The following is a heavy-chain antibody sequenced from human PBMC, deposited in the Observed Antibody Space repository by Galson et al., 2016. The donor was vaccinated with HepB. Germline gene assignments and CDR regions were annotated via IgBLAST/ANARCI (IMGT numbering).Heavy chain of an antibody. CDR2: ISWNSGSI. V-gene: IGHV3-9*01. Sequence: SLRLSCAASGFTFDDYAMHWVRQAPGKGLEWVSGISWNSGSIGYADSVKGRFTISRDNAKNSLYLQMNSLRAEDTALYHCARVHMAAAGFGGMDVWGQGTTVTVSS. D-gene: IGHD6-13*01. J-gene: IGHJ6*02. CDR3: ARVHMAAAGFGGMDV. CDR1: GFTFDDYA.